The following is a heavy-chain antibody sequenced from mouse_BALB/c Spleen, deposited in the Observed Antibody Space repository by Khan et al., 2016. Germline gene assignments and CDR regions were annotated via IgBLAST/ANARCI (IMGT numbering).Heavy chain of an antibody. CDR2: ILPGSDST. V-gene: IGHV1-9*01. D-gene: IGHD1-1*02. CDR3: ARVGDNWYFDV. CDR1: GYTFSSYW. Sequence: QVQLQQSGAELMKPGASVKISCKATGYTFSSYWIEWVKQRPGHGLEWIGEILPGSDSTNYNEKFKGKATFTADTSSNTAYMQLSSLTSEDSAVCYCARVGDNWYFDVWGAGTTVTVSS. J-gene: IGHJ1*01.